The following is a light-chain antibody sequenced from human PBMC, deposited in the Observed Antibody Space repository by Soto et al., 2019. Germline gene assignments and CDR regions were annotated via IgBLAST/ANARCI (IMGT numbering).Light chain of an antibody. CDR1: SSDVGTYDY. CDR3: CSFTTSGTHV. J-gene: IGLJ1*01. Sequence: QSALTQPATVFGSPGQSITISCTGTSSDVGTYDYVSWHQQHPGKAPKLMIFDVNNRPTGISGRFSGSKSGNSASLTISGLQAEDEADYYCCSFTTSGTHVFGTETKLTVL. CDR2: DVN. V-gene: IGLV2-14*01.